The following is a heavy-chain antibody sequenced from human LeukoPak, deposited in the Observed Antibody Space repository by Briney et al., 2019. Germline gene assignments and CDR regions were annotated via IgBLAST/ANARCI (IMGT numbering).Heavy chain of an antibody. V-gene: IGHV4-59*01. CDR2: IYYSGST. J-gene: IGHJ3*02. CDR3: ARGVIVGAAKDAFDI. CDR1: GGSISKY. Sequence: SETLSLTCTVSGGSISKYWSWIRQPPGKGLEWIGYIYYSGSTNYNPSLKSRVTISVGTSKNQFSLKLSSVTAADTAVYYCARGVIVGAAKDAFDIWGQGTMVTVSS. D-gene: IGHD1-26*01.